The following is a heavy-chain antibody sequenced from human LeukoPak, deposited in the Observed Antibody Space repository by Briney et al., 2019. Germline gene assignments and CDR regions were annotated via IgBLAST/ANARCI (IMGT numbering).Heavy chain of an antibody. CDR3: ATGFLADLSMVWVDY. CDR1: GFSFDDYG. D-gene: IGHD3-10*01. V-gene: IGHV3-20*04. CDR2: VNWNGGSP. Sequence: GGPLRLSCAASGFSFDDYGMSWLRQAPGQGLEWVSGVNWNGGSPGYADSVKGRFAISRDNAKNSLYLQMSSLRAEDTALYYCATGFLADLSMVWVDYWGQGTLVTVSS. J-gene: IGHJ4*02.